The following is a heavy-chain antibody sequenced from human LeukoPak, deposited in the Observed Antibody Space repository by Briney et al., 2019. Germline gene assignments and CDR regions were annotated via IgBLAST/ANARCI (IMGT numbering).Heavy chain of an antibody. Sequence: ASVKVSCKASGYTFTGYYMHWVRQAPGQGLEWMGWMNPNSGNTGYAQKFQGRVTMTRNTSISTAYMELSSLRSEDTAVYYCARDAQMIVVADDAFDIWGQGTMVTVSS. CDR3: ARDAQMIVVADDAFDI. V-gene: IGHV1-8*02. D-gene: IGHD3-22*01. J-gene: IGHJ3*02. CDR1: GYTFTGYY. CDR2: MNPNSGNT.